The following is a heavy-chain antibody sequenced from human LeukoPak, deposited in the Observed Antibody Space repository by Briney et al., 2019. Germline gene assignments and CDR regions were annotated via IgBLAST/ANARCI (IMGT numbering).Heavy chain of an antibody. V-gene: IGHV4-59*01. CDR2: IYYSGST. J-gene: IGHJ4*02. D-gene: IGHD5-18*01. Sequence: PSETLSLTCTVSGGSISSYYWSWIRQPPGKGLEWIGYIYYSGSTNYNSSLKSRVTISVDTYKNQFSLKLSSVTAADTAVYYCARGYSYGSAFGYWGQGTLVTVSS. CDR3: ARGYSYGSAFGY. CDR1: GGSISSYY.